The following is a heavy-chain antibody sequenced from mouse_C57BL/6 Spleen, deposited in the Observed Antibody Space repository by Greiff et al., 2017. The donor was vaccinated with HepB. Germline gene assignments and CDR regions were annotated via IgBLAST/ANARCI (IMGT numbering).Heavy chain of an antibody. J-gene: IGHJ4*01. CDR2: IYPGDGDT. CDR3: ARWVLGDYAMDY. CDR1: GYAFRSSW. V-gene: IGHV1-82*01. Sequence: QVQLQQSGPELVKPGASVKISCKASGYAFRSSWMNWVKQRPGKGLEWIGRIYPGDGDTNYNGKFKGKATLTADKSSSTAYMQRSSLTSEDSAVYCGARWVLGDYAMDYWGQGTSVTVSS. D-gene: IGHD4-1*01.